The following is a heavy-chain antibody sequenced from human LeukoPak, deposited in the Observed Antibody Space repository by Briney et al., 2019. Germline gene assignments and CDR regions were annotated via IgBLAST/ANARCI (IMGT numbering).Heavy chain of an antibody. CDR3: ARVAPGDSSGYCGY. D-gene: IGHD3-22*01. CDR1: GGSISSYY. CDR2: IYYSGST. J-gene: IGHJ4*02. V-gene: IGHV4-59*01. Sequence: SETLSLTCTVSGGSISSYYWSWIRQPPGKGLEWIGYIYYSGSTNYNPSLKSRVTISVDTSKNQFSLKLSSVTAADTAVYYCARVAPGDSSGYCGYWGQGTLVTVSS.